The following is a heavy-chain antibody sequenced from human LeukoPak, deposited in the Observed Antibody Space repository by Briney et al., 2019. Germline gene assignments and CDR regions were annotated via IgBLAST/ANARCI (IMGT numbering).Heavy chain of an antibody. V-gene: IGHV1-46*01. D-gene: IGHD2-15*01. Sequence: ASVKVSCKASGYTFTSYYMHWVRQAPGQGLEWMGIINPSGGSTSYAQKFQGRVTMTGDTSTSTVYMELSSLRSEDTAVYYCARISDSTVYSTKNFDYWGQGTLVTVSS. CDR2: INPSGGST. J-gene: IGHJ4*02. CDR3: ARISDSTVYSTKNFDY. CDR1: GYTFTSYY.